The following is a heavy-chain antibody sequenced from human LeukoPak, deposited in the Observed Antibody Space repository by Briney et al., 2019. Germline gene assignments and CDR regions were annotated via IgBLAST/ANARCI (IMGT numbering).Heavy chain of an antibody. CDR3: APDLRGSAWSLDD. Sequence: GGSLRLSCAASGFTFSNYAMGWVRQAPGKGLEWVSLFSGSGGGTYFADSVKGRFTISRDNSKNTLYLQMDGLRAEDTAIYYCAPDLRGSAWSLDDWGQGTLVTVSS. D-gene: IGHD6-13*01. CDR1: GFTFSNYA. CDR2: FSGSGGGT. V-gene: IGHV3-23*01. J-gene: IGHJ4*02.